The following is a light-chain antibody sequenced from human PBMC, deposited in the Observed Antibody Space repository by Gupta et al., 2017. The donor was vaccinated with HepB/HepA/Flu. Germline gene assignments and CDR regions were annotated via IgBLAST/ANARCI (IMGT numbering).Light chain of an antibody. Sequence: EIMMTQSPATLSVSPGERATLSCRASQSVSSNLAWYQQKPGQAPRLLIHGASTRATGIPARFSGSGSGTEFTLTLSSLQSEDFAVYYCQQDNNWPRTFGQGTRVEIK. J-gene: IGKJ1*01. CDR2: GAS. CDR3: QQDNNWPRT. V-gene: IGKV3-15*01. CDR1: QSVSSN.